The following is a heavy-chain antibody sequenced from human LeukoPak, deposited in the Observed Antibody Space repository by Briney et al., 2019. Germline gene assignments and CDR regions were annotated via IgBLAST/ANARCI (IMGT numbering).Heavy chain of an antibody. D-gene: IGHD1-26*01. J-gene: IGHJ3*02. CDR2: IVVGSGNT. Sequence: SVKVSCKASGYTFTSYGISWVRQAPGQGLEWMGWIVVGSGNTNYAQKFQERVTITRDMSTSTAYMELSSLRSEDTAVYYCAGSSGSYDAFDIWGQGTMVTVSS. CDR3: AGSSGSYDAFDI. CDR1: GYTFTSYG. V-gene: IGHV1-58*02.